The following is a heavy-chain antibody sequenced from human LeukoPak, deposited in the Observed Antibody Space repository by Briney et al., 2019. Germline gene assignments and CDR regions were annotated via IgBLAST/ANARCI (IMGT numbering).Heavy chain of an antibody. Sequence: SETLSLTCTVSGASISSYYWSWIRQPAGKGLEWIGRIHTSGSTNYNPSLKSRVTMSVDTSENQFSLKLSSVTAADTAVYYCARGIAVVGPGYYYYMDVWGKGTTVTISS. CDR2: IHTSGST. CDR3: ARGIAVVGPGYYYYMDV. CDR1: GASISSYY. J-gene: IGHJ6*03. D-gene: IGHD6-19*01. V-gene: IGHV4-4*07.